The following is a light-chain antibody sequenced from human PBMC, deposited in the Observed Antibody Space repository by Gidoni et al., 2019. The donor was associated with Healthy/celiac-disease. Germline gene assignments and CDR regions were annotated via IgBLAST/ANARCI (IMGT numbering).Light chain of an antibody. V-gene: IGLV2-14*01. J-gene: IGLJ2*01. CDR1: SSDVGLYDY. CDR2: EVS. Sequence: QSALTQPAPVSGSPGQSITISCTGTSSDVGLYDYVSWYQQHPGTAPKLMIYEVSNRPSGVSNRFSGSKSGNTASLTISGLQAEDEADYYCSSYTSSTTLVVFGGGTKLTVL. CDR3: SSYTSSTTLVV.